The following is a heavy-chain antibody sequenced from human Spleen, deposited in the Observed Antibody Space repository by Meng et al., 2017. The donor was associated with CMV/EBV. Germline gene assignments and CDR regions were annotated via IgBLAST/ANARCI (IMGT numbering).Heavy chain of an antibody. CDR3: ARVHGGCSSSSCTLDP. CDR2: MYHGGRT. CDR1: GGAISSSNW. V-gene: IGHV4-4*02. Sequence: GGAISSSNWGTWVHQTPGKGLEWIGEMYHGGRTNYNPSLKSRVTISLDESKNQFSLKLSSVIAADTGVYYCARVHGGCSSSSCTLDPWGQGTLVTVSS. J-gene: IGHJ5*02. D-gene: IGHD2-2*01.